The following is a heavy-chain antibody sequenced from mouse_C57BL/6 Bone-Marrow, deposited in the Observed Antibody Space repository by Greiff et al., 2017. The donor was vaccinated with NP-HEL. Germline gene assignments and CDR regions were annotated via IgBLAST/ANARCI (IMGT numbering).Heavy chain of an antibody. CDR1: GFTFSSYG. Sequence: EVMLVESGGDLVKPGGSLKLSCAASGFTFSSYGMSWVRQTPDKRLEWVATISSGGSYTYYPDNVKGRFTISRDNAKNTLYLQMSRQKSEHTAMDYCARDPLYYYCSSTYSMDYWGQGTAVTVSS. V-gene: IGHV5-6*01. J-gene: IGHJ4*01. CDR3: ARDPLYYYCSSTYSMDY. CDR2: ISSGGSYT. D-gene: IGHD1-1*01.